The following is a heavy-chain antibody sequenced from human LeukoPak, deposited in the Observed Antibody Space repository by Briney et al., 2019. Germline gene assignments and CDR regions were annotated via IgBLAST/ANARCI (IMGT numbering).Heavy chain of an antibody. J-gene: IGHJ5*02. CDR2: ISAYNGNT. Sequence: ALVKVSCKASGYTFTSDGISWVRQAPGQGLEWMGWISAYNGNTNYAQKFQGRVTMTTDTSTSIAYMELRSLKSDDTAVYYCARASGSGSYYNKRNNWFDPWGQGTLVTVSS. D-gene: IGHD3-10*01. CDR3: ARASGSGSYYNKRNNWFDP. CDR1: GYTFTSDG. V-gene: IGHV1-18*01.